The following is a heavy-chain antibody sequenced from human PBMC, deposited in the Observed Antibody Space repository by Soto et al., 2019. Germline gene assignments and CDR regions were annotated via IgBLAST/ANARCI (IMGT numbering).Heavy chain of an antibody. CDR1: GFTFSSYA. CDR2: ISYDGSNK. CDR3: ARDRHDARRKATTGIFDY. J-gene: IGHJ4*02. V-gene: IGHV3-30-3*01. Sequence: QVQLVESGGGVVQPGRSLRLSCAASGFTFSSYAMHWVRQAPGKGLEWVAVISYDGSNKYYADSVKGRFTISRDNSKNTLYLQMNSLRAEDTAVYYCARDRHDARRKATTGIFDYWGQGTLVTVSS. D-gene: IGHD3-10*01.